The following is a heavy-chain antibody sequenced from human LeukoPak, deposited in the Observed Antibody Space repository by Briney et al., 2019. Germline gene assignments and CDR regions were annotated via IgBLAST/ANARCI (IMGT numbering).Heavy chain of an antibody. CDR3: ARYYYGSGSYYNLNWFDP. CDR2: IIPILGIA. J-gene: IGHJ5*02. Sequence: ASVKVPCKASGGTFSSYAISWVRQAPGQGLEWMGRIIPILGIANYAQKFQGRVTITADKSTSTAYMELRSLRSDDTAVYYCARYYYGSGSYYNLNWFDPWGQGTLVTVSS. CDR1: GGTFSSYA. D-gene: IGHD3-10*01. V-gene: IGHV1-69*04.